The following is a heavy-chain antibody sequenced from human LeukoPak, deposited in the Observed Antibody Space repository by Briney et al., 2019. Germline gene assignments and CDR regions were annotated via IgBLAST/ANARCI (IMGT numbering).Heavy chain of an antibody. CDR3: ARGRTVTTFPAPYPQPPLDY. CDR2: INHSGST. CDR1: GGSFSGYY. Sequence: SETLSLTCAVYGGSFSGYYWSWIRQPPGKGLEWIGEINHSGSTNYNPSLKSRVTISVDTSKNQFSLKLSSVTAADTAVYYCARGRTVTTFPAPYPQPPLDYWGQGTLVTVSS. J-gene: IGHJ4*02. V-gene: IGHV4-34*01. D-gene: IGHD4-17*01.